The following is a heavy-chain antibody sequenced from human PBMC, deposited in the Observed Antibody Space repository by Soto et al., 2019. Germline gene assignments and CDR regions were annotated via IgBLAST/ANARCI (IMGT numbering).Heavy chain of an antibody. Sequence: LSLTCAVSGGSISSSNWWSWVRQPPGKGLEWIGEIYHSGSTNYNPSLKSRVTISVDKSKNQFSLKLSSVTAADTAVYYCASISYYYGSGSYYNWGQGTLVTVSS. J-gene: IGHJ4*02. V-gene: IGHV4-4*02. CDR1: GGSISSSNW. CDR3: ASISYYYGSGSYYN. CDR2: IYHSGST. D-gene: IGHD3-10*01.